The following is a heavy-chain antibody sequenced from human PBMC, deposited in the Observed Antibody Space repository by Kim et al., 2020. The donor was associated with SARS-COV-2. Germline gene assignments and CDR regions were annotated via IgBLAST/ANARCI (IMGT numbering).Heavy chain of an antibody. Sequence: DDSSYFAESVKGRVTVSRDSARNTVYLQMNSLGADDADMYYCVKGAWLDYWGPGTLVPVSS. J-gene: IGHJ4*02. CDR3: VKGAWLDY. V-gene: IGHV3-23*01. D-gene: IGHD5-12*01. CDR2: DDSS.